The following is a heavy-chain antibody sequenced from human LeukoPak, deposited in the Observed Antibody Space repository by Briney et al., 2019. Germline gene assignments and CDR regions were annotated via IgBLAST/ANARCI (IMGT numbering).Heavy chain of an antibody. Sequence: PSETLSLTCTVSGGSISSSSYYWGWIRQPPGKGLEWIGSIYYSGSTYYNPSLKSRVTISVDTSKNQFSLKLSSVTAADTAVYYCARMFWGGYYSWFDPWGQGTLVTVSS. CDR3: ARMFWGGYYSWFDP. V-gene: IGHV4-39*07. D-gene: IGHD3-3*01. CDR1: GGSISSSSYY. J-gene: IGHJ5*02. CDR2: IYYSGST.